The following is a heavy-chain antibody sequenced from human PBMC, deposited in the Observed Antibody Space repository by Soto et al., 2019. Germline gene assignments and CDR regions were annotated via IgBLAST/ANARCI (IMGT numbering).Heavy chain of an antibody. D-gene: IGHD6-13*01. CDR2: IYYSGRT. J-gene: IGHJ5*02. CDR3: ARRDSSSWLNWFDP. V-gene: IGHV4-39*01. Sequence: SETLSLTCSVSGGSISSSVYYWGWIRQPPGKGLEWIGNIYYSGRTYYNPSLKSRVTISVDTSKNQFSLKLSSVTVADTAVYYCARRDSSSWLNWFDPWGQGTLVTVSS. CDR1: GGSISSSVYY.